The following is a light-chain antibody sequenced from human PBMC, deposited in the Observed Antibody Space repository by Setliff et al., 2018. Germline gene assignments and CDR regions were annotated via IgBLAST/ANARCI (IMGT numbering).Light chain of an antibody. Sequence: QSALTQPASVSGSLGQSITISCTGSSSDVGGYDYVSWYQHHPGRAPKFMIYDVSKRPSGVSNRFSGSKSGNTASLTISGLQAEDEADYYCFSYTSSSSEVFGSGTKVTVL. CDR3: FSYTSSSSEV. V-gene: IGLV2-14*03. CDR2: DVS. CDR1: SSDVGGYDY. J-gene: IGLJ1*01.